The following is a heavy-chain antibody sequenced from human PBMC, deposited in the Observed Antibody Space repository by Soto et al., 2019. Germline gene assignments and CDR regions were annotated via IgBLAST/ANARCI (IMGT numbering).Heavy chain of an antibody. Sequence: PGGSLRLSCAASGFTFRTYGMHWVRQAPGKGLEWVAVISYDGTNKFYADSVKGRFTTSRDNSKNTLYLQMNSLRAEDTAVYYCAQWLQPTGLDYWGQGTLVTVSS. CDR2: ISYDGTNK. J-gene: IGHJ4*02. V-gene: IGHV3-30*03. CDR1: GFTFRTYG. D-gene: IGHD5-12*01. CDR3: AQWLQPTGLDY.